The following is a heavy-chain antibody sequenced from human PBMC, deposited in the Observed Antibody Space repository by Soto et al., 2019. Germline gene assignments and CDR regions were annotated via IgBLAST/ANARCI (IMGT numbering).Heavy chain of an antibody. CDR2: IYHSGST. Sequence: SETLSLTCAVSGDSITSDKWWSWIRQPPGKGLQWIGEIYHSGSTNYNPSLKSRVTISVDTSKNQFSLKLSSVTAADTAVYYCATCGSSGYYGSGSYSWFDPWGQGTLVTVSS. J-gene: IGHJ5*02. CDR1: GDSITSDKW. D-gene: IGHD3-10*01. CDR3: ATCGSSGYYGSGSYSWFDP. V-gene: IGHV4-4*02.